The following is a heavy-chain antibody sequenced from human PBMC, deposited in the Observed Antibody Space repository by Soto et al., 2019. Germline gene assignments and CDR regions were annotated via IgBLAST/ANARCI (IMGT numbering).Heavy chain of an antibody. J-gene: IGHJ6*02. D-gene: IGHD5-18*01. Sequence: PGGSLRLSCAASGFTFGSYGMHWVRQAPGKGLEWVAVIWYDGSNKYYADSVKGRFTISRDNSKNTLYLQMNSLRAEDTAVYYCARDGGGYSYGYLSYYYYGMDVWGQGTTVTVS. V-gene: IGHV3-33*01. CDR3: ARDGGGYSYGYLSYYYYGMDV. CDR1: GFTFGSYG. CDR2: IWYDGSNK.